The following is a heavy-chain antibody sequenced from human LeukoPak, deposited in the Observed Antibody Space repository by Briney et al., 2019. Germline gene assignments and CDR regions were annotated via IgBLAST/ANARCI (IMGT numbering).Heavy chain of an antibody. CDR1: GFTFSNNA. CDR3: VSTYYYDSSGYYPFDY. CDR2: ISRNGSST. J-gene: IGHJ4*02. V-gene: IGHV3-64D*09. Sequence: GGSLRLSCSASGFTFSNNAMHWVRQAPGKGLEYVSGISRNGSSTHYVDSVKGRFTISRDNSKNTLYLQMSSLRAEDTAVYYCVSTYYYDSSGYYPFDYWGQGTPVTVSS. D-gene: IGHD3-22*01.